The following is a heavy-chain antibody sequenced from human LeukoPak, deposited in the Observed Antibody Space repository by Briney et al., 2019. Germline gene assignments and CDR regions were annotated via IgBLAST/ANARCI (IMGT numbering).Heavy chain of an antibody. CDR3: ARFVYYYDSSGPNY. V-gene: IGHV1-69*13. CDR1: GGTFSSYA. CDR2: IIPIFGTA. J-gene: IGHJ4*02. D-gene: IGHD3-22*01. Sequence: SVKVSCKASGGTFSSYAISWVRQAPGRGLEWMGGIIPIFGTANYAQKFQGRVTITADESTSTAYMELSSLRSEDTAVYYCARFVYYYDSSGPNYWGQGTLVTVS.